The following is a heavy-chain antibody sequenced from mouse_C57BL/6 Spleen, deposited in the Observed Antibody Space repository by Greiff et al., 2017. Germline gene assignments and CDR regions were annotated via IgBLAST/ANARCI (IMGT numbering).Heavy chain of an antibody. CDR1: GYTFTDYY. CDR2: INPYNGGT. CDR3: ARGDNGNYPY. Sequence: DVKLQESGPVLVKPGASVKMSCKASGYTFTDYYMNWVKQSHGKSLEWIGVINPYNGGTSYNQKFKGKATLTVDKSSSTAYMELNSLTSEDSAFYYCARGDNGNYPYWGQGTLVTVSA. D-gene: IGHD2-1*01. V-gene: IGHV1-19*01. J-gene: IGHJ3*01.